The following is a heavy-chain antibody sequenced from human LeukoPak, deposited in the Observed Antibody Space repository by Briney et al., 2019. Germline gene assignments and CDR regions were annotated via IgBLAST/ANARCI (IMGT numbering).Heavy chain of an antibody. CDR1: GGSFSGYY. Sequence: KPSETLSLTCAVYGGSFSGYYWSWIRQPAGKGLEWIGRIYTSGSTNYNPSLKSRVTMSVDTSKNQFSLKLSSVTAADTAVYYCAREPAGIAAAGKALAFDIWGQGTMVTVSS. CDR3: AREPAGIAAAGKALAFDI. V-gene: IGHV4-4*07. D-gene: IGHD6-13*01. J-gene: IGHJ3*02. CDR2: IYTSGST.